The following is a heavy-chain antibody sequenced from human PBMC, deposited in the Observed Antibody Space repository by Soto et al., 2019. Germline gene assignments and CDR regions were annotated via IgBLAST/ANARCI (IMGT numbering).Heavy chain of an antibody. CDR1: GFTFSSYA. V-gene: IGHV3-23*01. CDR2: ISGSGGST. D-gene: IGHD3-10*01. Sequence: GGSLRLSCAASGFTFSSYAMSWVRQAPGKGLEWVSAISGSGGSTYYADSVKGRFTISRDNSKNTLYLQMNSLRAEDTAVYYCACLAKVTMVRGVTVNWFDPWGQGTLVTVSS. J-gene: IGHJ5*02. CDR3: ACLAKVTMVRGVTVNWFDP.